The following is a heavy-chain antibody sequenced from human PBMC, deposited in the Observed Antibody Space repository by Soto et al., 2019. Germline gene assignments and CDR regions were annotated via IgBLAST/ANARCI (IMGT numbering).Heavy chain of an antibody. CDR3: AKSPGGYYSFDI. CDR1: GFTFSGHA. V-gene: IGHV3-33*06. D-gene: IGHD3-3*01. J-gene: IGHJ3*02. Sequence: GGSLRLSCTVSGFTFSGHAMHWVRQAPGKGLEWVAQIWYDGSNKYYADSVKGRFTISRDNSKNILYVQMDSLRVDDTAVYYCAKSPGGYYSFDIWGQGTMVTVSS. CDR2: IWYDGSNK.